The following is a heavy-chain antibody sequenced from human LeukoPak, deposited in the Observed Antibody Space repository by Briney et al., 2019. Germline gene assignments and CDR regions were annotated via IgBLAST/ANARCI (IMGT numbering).Heavy chain of an antibody. D-gene: IGHD6-19*01. J-gene: IGHJ4*02. V-gene: IGHV3-64D*09. CDR2: ISHYGVTT. Sequence: GGSLRLSCSASGFTFSSYAMHWVRQARGKGLEYVSAISHYGVTTYYADSVKGRFTIFRDNSKNTLYLQMSSLRAEDTAAYYCVTLAVAGYWGQGTVVTVSS. CDR1: GFTFSSYA. CDR3: VTLAVAGY.